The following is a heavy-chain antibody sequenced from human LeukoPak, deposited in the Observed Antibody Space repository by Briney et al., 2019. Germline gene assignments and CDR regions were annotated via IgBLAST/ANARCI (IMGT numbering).Heavy chain of an antibody. J-gene: IGHJ3*02. V-gene: IGHV4-39*02. CDR2: IYYSGST. Sequence: SETLSLTCTVSGCSISSSSYYWGWIRQPPGKGLEWIGSIYYSGSTYYNPSLKSRVTISVDTSNNHFSLKLSSVTAEDTAVYYCAMASPGKYYYDSSGYNADAFDIWGQGTMVTVS. CDR3: AMASPGKYYYDSSGYNADAFDI. CDR1: GCSISSSSYY. D-gene: IGHD3-22*01.